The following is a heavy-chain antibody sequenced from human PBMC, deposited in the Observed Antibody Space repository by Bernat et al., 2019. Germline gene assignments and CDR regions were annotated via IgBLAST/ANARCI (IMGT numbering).Heavy chain of an antibody. CDR2: IKSKPDGETS. CDR3: VADIPGLGYIDLDY. D-gene: IGHD3/OR15-3a*01. V-gene: IGHV3-15*07. CDR1: GFSFSSAW. Sequence: EVQLVESGGVLVRSGGSLTLSCAASGFSFSSAWMNWVRQAPGKGLEWVGRIKSKPDGETSDYAVPVKDRFTISRDDSEATVYLQMNILKTEDTAVYYCVADIPGLGYIDLDYWGQGTVVTVSS. J-gene: IGHJ4*02.